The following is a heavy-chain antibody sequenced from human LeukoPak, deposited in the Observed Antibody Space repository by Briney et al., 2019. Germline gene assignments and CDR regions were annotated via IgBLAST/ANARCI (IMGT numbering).Heavy chain of an antibody. CDR1: GFTFSSYE. D-gene: IGHD3-10*01. CDR2: ISPSGDIT. Sequence: GGSLRLSCAASGFTFSSYEMNWVRQAPGKGLEWVSGISPSGDITYYADSVKGRFTISRDNSKNTLYLEVISLTAEDTAVYYCAKDDAWLRFGEWSQGTLVTVSS. J-gene: IGHJ4*02. CDR3: AKDDAWLRFGE. V-gene: IGHV3-23*01.